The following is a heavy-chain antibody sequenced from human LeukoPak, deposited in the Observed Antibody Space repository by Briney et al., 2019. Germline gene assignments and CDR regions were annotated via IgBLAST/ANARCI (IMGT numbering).Heavy chain of an antibody. Sequence: ASVKVSCKASGYTFTDYYMHWVQQAPGKGLEWMGLVDPEDGETIYAEKFQGRVTITADTSTDTAYMELSSLRSDDTAVYYCARGQDHYDSSGYEYWGQGTLVTVSS. J-gene: IGHJ4*02. D-gene: IGHD3-22*01. CDR1: GYTFTDYY. CDR2: VDPEDGET. V-gene: IGHV1-69-2*01. CDR3: ARGQDHYDSSGYEY.